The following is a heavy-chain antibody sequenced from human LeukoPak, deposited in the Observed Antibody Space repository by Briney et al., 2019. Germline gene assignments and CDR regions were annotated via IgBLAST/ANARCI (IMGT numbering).Heavy chain of an antibody. CDR2: TYYRSTWYN. Sequence: SQTLSLTCAISGDSVSSNIAAWTWIRRSPSRGLEWLGRTYYRSTWYNEYALSVKSRVSINADTSKNQFSLQLNSVTPEDTAVYYCARDLGSYDYWGQGTLVTVSS. J-gene: IGHJ4*02. CDR1: GDSVSSNIAA. D-gene: IGHD3-10*01. V-gene: IGHV6-1*01. CDR3: ARDLGSYDY.